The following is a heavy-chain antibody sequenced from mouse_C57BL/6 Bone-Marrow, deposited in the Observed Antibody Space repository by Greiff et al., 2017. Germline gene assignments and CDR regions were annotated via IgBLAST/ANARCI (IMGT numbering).Heavy chain of an antibody. CDR3: AREGWLLREAWFAY. V-gene: IGHV1-18*01. J-gene: IGHJ3*01. D-gene: IGHD2-3*01. CDR2: LNPNNGGT. Sequence: VQLQQSGPELVKPGASVKIPCKASGYTFTDYNMDWVKQSHGKSLEWIGDLNPNNGGTIYNQKFKGKATLTVDKSSSTAYMELRSLTSEDTAVSYGAREGWLLREAWFAYWGQGTLVTVSA. CDR1: GYTFTDYN.